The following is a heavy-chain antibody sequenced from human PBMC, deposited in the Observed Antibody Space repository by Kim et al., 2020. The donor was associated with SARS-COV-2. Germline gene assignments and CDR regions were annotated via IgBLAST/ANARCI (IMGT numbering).Heavy chain of an antibody. J-gene: IGHJ4*02. CDR2: SNAGNGNI. CDR1: GYTFTNYV. V-gene: IGHV1-3*01. Sequence: ASVKVSCKASGYTFTNYVIQWVRQAPGQGLEWMGWSNAGNGNIKYSQKFQGRATLTWDTSASTAYMELRALTSEDTAVYYCARDLLHSGYDYWGQGTLVTVSS. D-gene: IGHD5-12*01. CDR3: ARDLLHSGYDY.